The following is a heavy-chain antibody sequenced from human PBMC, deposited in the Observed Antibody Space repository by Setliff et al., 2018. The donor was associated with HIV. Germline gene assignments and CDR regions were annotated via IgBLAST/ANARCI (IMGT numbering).Heavy chain of an antibody. CDR2: IHYSGRT. CDR3: ARDEVRYYSGSESVRAGMDV. V-gene: IGHV4-31*03. D-gene: IGHD3-10*01. CDR1: GDSISSGGFY. Sequence: PSETLSLTCTVSGDSISSGGFYCNWFRQYPEKGLEWIGWIHYSGRTNFNPSLRSRATISFDTSKNQFSLKLDSVIAADTAVYYYARDEVRYYSGSESVRAGMDVWGQGTAVTV. J-gene: IGHJ6*02.